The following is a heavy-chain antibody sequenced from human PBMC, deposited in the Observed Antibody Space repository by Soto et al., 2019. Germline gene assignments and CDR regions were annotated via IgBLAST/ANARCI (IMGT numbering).Heavy chain of an antibody. D-gene: IGHD3-22*01. V-gene: IGHV4-31*03. CDR2: IYYSGST. CDR1: GGSISSGGYY. J-gene: IGHJ6*02. Sequence: SETLSLTCTVSGGSISSGGYYWSWIRQHPGKGLEWIGYIYYSGSTYYNPSLKSRVTISVDTSKNQFSLKLSSVTAADTAVYYCARSTMTAPYGMDVWGQGTTVTVSS. CDR3: ARSTMTAPYGMDV.